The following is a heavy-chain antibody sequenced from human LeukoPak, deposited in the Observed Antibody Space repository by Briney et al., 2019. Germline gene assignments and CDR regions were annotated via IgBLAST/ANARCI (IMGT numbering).Heavy chain of an antibody. J-gene: IGHJ4*02. CDR2: IIPIFATA. V-gene: IGHV1-69*13. D-gene: IGHD5-12*01. CDR1: GGTFISYG. Sequence: EASVTVSCKPSGGTFISYGISWVRQAPGQGREWMGGIIPIFATANYAQKFQGRVSITADESTSTAYMDLSSLRSEDTAVYYCARVSEVVAQAFDYWGQGTLVTVSS. CDR3: ARVSEVVAQAFDY.